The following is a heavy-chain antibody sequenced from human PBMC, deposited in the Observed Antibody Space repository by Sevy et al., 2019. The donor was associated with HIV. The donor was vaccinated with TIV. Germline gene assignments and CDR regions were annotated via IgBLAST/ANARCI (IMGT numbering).Heavy chain of an antibody. CDR3: ALGTIFEPNYFDP. J-gene: IGHJ5*02. D-gene: IGHD3-3*01. V-gene: IGHV1-2*02. Sequence: ASVKVSCRASGNTFTAYYVHWVRQAPGQGLEWMGWINPNSGATKYAQKFQGRVTMTRDTSFSAVYMDLSRLTSADTAVYYCALGTIFEPNYFDPWGQGTLVTVS. CDR1: GNTFTAYY. CDR2: INPNSGAT.